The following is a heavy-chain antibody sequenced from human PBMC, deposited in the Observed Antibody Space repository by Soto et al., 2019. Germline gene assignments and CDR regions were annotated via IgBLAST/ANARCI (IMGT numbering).Heavy chain of an antibody. D-gene: IGHD1-1*01. CDR1: GFSFSDSH. CDR2: ISASGSDA. CDR3: ARGRDVWNV. Sequence: QAQLVESGGDLVKPGGSLRLTCVGSGFSFSDSHMTWIRQAPGKRLEWLTHISASGSDADYADSARGRFTISRDNAKRSLHLLLPSLRVEDTAVYFCARGRDVWNVWGQGTLVSVSS. V-gene: IGHV3-11*01. J-gene: IGHJ4*02.